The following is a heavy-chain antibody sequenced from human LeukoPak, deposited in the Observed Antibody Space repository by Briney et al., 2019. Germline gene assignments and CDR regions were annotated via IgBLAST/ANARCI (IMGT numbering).Heavy chain of an antibody. CDR1: GGSISSYY. J-gene: IGHJ5*02. CDR3: ARDLAYCGGDCPFNWFDP. CDR2: IYTSGST. V-gene: IGHV4-4*07. Sequence: SETLSLTCTVSGGSISSYYWSWIRQPAGKGLEWIGRIYTSGSTNYNPSLKSRVTISVDKSKNQFSLKPSSVTAADTAVYYCARDLAYCGGDCPFNWFDPWGQGTLVTVSS. D-gene: IGHD2-21*02.